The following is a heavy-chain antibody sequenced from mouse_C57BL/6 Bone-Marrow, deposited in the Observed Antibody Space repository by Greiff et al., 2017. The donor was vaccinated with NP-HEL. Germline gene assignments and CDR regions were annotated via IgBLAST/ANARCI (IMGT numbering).Heavy chain of an antibody. CDR3: ARSPITTGAY. CDR1: GYAFTNYL. V-gene: IGHV1-54*01. Sequence: QVQLQQSGAELVRPGTSVKVSCKASGYAFTNYLIEWVKQRPGQGLEWIGVINPGSGGTNYNEKVKGKATLTADKSSSTAYMQLSSLTSEDSAVYFCARSPITTGAYWGQGTLVTVSA. CDR2: INPGSGGT. D-gene: IGHD1-1*01. J-gene: IGHJ3*01.